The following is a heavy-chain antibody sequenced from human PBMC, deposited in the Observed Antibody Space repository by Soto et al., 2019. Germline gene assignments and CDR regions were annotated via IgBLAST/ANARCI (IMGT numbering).Heavy chain of an antibody. CDR2: IYYSGST. Sequence: SETLSLTCTVSGGSISSGGYYWSWIRQHPGKGLEWIGYIYYSGSTYYDPSLKSRVTISVDTSKNQFSLKLSSVTAADTAVYYCEGTPSGYYVRFDPWGQGTLVTVSS. CDR1: GGSISSGGYY. V-gene: IGHV4-31*02. D-gene: IGHD3-3*01. J-gene: IGHJ5*02. CDR3: EGTPSGYYVRFDP.